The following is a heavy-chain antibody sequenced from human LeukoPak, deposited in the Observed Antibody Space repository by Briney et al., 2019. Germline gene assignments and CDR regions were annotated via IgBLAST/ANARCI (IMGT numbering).Heavy chain of an antibody. CDR3: ARGDDVRGWDAFDI. V-gene: IGHV4-4*02. CDR2: IYHSGST. D-gene: IGHD3-10*02. CDR1: GGSIDSHNY. J-gene: IGHJ3*02. Sequence: PSETLSLTCVVSGGSIDSHNYWSWVRQPPGKGLEWIGEIYHSGSTHYNPSLKSRLTLSLDKSKNQFSLNLTSVTAADTAVYYCARGDDVRGWDAFDIWGQGTVVIVSS.